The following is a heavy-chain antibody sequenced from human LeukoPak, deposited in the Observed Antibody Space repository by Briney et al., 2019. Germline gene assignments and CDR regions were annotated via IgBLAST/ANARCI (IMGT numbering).Heavy chain of an antibody. D-gene: IGHD5-12*01. CDR3: AREVSGYGPPKL. Sequence: TGGSLRLSCAASGFTFSIYSMDWVRQAPGKGLEWVSSISSSSSYIYYADSVKGRFTISRDNAKNSLYLQMNSLRAEDTAVYYCAREVSGYGPPKLWGQGTLVTVSS. V-gene: IGHV3-21*01. CDR2: ISSSSSYI. J-gene: IGHJ4*02. CDR1: GFTFSIYS.